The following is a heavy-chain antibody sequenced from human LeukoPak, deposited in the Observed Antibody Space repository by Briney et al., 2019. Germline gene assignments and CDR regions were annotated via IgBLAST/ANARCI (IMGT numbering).Heavy chain of an antibody. D-gene: IGHD6-25*01. Sequence: GGSLRLSCAASGFTFNVSGMHWVRQASGKGLEWVGRIRNKANNYVTTYAASVKGRFTISRDNAKNSLYLQMNSLRGEDTAVYYCAAKEGTRSDFDYWGQGTLVTVAA. CDR1: GFTFNVSG. CDR2: IRNKANNYVT. V-gene: IGHV3-73*01. CDR3: AAKEGTRSDFDY. J-gene: IGHJ4*02.